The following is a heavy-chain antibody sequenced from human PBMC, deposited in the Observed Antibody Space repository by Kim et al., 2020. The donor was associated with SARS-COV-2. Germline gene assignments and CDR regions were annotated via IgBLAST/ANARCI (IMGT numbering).Heavy chain of an antibody. V-gene: IGHV3-30*04. CDR3: ARDLIVYGDYALGY. CDR2: ISYDGSNK. J-gene: IGHJ4*02. D-gene: IGHD4-17*01. CDR1: GFTFSSYA. Sequence: GGSLRLSCAASGFTFSSYAMHWVRQAPGKGLEWVAVISYDGSNKYYADSVKGRFTISRDNSKNTLYLQMNSLRAEDTAVYYCARDLIVYGDYALGYWGQG.